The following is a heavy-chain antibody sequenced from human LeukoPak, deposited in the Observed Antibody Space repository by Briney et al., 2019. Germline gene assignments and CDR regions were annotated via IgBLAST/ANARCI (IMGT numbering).Heavy chain of an antibody. V-gene: IGHV3-33*01. CDR1: GFTFSSYG. CDR3: ARDQYCSEGSCYGFDY. J-gene: IGHJ4*02. D-gene: IGHD2-15*01. CDR2: IWYDGSNK. Sequence: GGSLRLSCAAFGFTFSSYGMHWVRQAPGKGLEWVAVIWYDGSNKYYADSVKGRFTISRDNSKNTLYLQMNSRRAEDTAVYYCARDQYCSEGSCYGFDYWRQGTQATDCS.